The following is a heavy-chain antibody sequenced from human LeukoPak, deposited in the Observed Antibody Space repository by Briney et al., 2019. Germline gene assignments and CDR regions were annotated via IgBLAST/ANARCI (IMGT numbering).Heavy chain of an antibody. CDR2: INPSGGST. D-gene: IGHD4-17*01. Sequence: ASVKVSCKASGYTFTSYFMHWVRQAPGQGLDLMGIINPSGGSTSYAQKFQGRVTMTRDTSTSTVYMELSSLRSEDTAVYYCARDSADYGDYDYWGQGTLVTVSS. CDR3: ARDSADYGDYDY. CDR1: GYTFTSYF. J-gene: IGHJ4*02. V-gene: IGHV1-46*01.